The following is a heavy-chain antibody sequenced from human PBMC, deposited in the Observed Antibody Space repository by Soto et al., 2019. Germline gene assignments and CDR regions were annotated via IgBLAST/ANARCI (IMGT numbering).Heavy chain of an antibody. CDR2: IYPGDSET. CDR1: GYSLTSFW. V-gene: IGHV5-51*01. CDR3: TRQHPLDSSAWYN. D-gene: IGHD6-19*01. J-gene: IGHJ4*02. Sequence: PGESLKSSCNGSGYSLTSFWIGWVRQMPGKGPEWLGIIYPGDSETRYSPSFQGQVTISADRSISTAYLQWNSLKASDTAIYYCTRQHPLDSSAWYNWGQGTQVTVSS.